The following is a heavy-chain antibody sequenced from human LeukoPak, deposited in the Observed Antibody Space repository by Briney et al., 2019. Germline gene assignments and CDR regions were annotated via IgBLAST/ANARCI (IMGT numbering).Heavy chain of an antibody. CDR3: ARDSEAYYGSGSSDY. J-gene: IGHJ4*02. D-gene: IGHD3-10*01. V-gene: IGHV3-33*01. CDR2: IWYGGSNK. Sequence: PGGSLRLSCAASGFTFSSYGMHWVRQAPGKGLEWVAVIWYGGSNKYYADSVKGRFTISRDNSKNTLYLQMNSLRAEDTAVYYCARDSEAYYGSGSSDYWGQGTLVTVSS. CDR1: GFTFSSYG.